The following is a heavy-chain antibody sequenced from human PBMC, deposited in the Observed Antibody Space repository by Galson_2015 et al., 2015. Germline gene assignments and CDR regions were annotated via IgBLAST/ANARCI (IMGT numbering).Heavy chain of an antibody. Sequence: SLRLSCAASGFTFSSYGMHWVRQAPGKGLEWVAVISYDGSNKYYADSVKGRFTISRDNSKNTLYLQMNSLRSEDTAVYYCARIDIAAAHYWGQGTLVTVSS. CDR1: GFTFSSYG. V-gene: IGHV3-30*03. CDR3: ARIDIAAAHY. J-gene: IGHJ4*02. D-gene: IGHD6-13*01. CDR2: ISYDGSNK.